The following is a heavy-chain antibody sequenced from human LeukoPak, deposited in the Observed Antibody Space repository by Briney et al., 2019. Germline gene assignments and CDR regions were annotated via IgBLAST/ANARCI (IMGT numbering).Heavy chain of an antibody. CDR3: ARLRSYAWRLTTPNWFDP. J-gene: IGHJ5*02. CDR1: GYSFTSYW. Sequence: GESLKISCKGSGYSFTSYWIGWVRQMPGKGLEWMGIIYPGDSDTRYSPSFQGQVTISADKSISTAYLQWSSLKASDTAMYYCARLRSYAWRLTTPNWFDPWGQGTLVTVSS. D-gene: IGHD3-16*01. V-gene: IGHV5-51*01. CDR2: IYPGDSDT.